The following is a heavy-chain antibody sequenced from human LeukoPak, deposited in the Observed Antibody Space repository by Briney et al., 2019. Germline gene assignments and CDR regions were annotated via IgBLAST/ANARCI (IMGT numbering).Heavy chain of an antibody. CDR1: GGSISSSSYS. D-gene: IGHD3-22*01. CDR2: IYYSGST. CDR3: ATDDYDSSGYYYENDY. Sequence: SETLSLTCTVSGGSISSSSYSWGWIRQPPGKGLEWIGSIYYSGSTYYNPSLKSRVTISVDTSKNQFSLKLSSVTAADTAVYYCATDDYDSSGYYYENDYWGQGTLVTVSS. V-gene: IGHV4-39*01. J-gene: IGHJ4*02.